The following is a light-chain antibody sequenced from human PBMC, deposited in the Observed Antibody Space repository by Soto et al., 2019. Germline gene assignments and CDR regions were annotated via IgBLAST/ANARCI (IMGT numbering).Light chain of an antibody. CDR1: QSVSTS. CDR2: SAS. Sequence: EVVMTQSPATLSVFPGERVTLSCRASQSVSTSLAWYQQKPCQAPRLLIYSASTRATGIPTRFSGGGSGTEFTRSISSLESEDFAVYCGQQYINGYTFGQGTKLEIK. V-gene: IGKV3-15*01. J-gene: IGKJ2*01. CDR3: QQYINGYT.